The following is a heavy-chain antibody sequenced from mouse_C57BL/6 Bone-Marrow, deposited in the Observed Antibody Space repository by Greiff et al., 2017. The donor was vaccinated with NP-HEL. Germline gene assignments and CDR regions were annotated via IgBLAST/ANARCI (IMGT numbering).Heavy chain of an antibody. V-gene: IGHV6-6*01. CDR1: GFTFSDAW. Sequence: EVKVEESGGGLVQPGGSMKLSCAASGFTFSDAWMDWVRQSPEKGLEWVAEIRNKANNHATYYAESVKGRFTISRDDSKSSVYLQMNSLRAEDTGIYYCTRDYDYDRAWFAYWGQGTLVTVSA. CDR3: TRDYDYDRAWFAY. J-gene: IGHJ3*01. CDR2: IRNKANNHAT. D-gene: IGHD2-4*01.